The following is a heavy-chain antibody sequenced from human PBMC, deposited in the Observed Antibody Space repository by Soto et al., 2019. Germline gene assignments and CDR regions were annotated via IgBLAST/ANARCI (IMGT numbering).Heavy chain of an antibody. Sequence: PGGSLRLSCAASGFTFSSNAMHWVRQAPGKGLEWVAVIWYDGSNKYYADSVKGRFTISRDNSKNTLYLQMNSLRAEDTAVYYCARDAPYWSWYDSSLGYDYWGQGTLVTVSS. D-gene: IGHD3-22*01. J-gene: IGHJ4*02. V-gene: IGHV3-33*08. CDR1: GFTFSSNA. CDR2: IWYDGSNK. CDR3: ARDAPYWSWYDSSLGYDY.